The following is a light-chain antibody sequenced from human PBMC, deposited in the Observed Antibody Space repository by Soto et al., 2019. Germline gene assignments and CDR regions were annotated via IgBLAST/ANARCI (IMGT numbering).Light chain of an antibody. Sequence: EIVLTQSPATLSLSPGERATLSCRTSQTIRGLLNWYQQRPGQAPRLLIYDTSIRATGIPARFSGSGSGTEFTLTIASLQSEDFGVYYCQRFNRWPLSFGGGTKVEI. CDR3: QRFNRWPLS. V-gene: IGKV3-15*01. CDR2: DTS. CDR1: QTIRGL. J-gene: IGKJ4*01.